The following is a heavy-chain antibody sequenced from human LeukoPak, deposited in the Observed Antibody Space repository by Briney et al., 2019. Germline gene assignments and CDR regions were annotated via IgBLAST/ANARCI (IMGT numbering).Heavy chain of an antibody. V-gene: IGHV3-23*01. Sequence: GGSLRLFCAASGFTFSIYAMSWVRQAPGKGLQWVSSITSRGESTWYVDSVKGRFTITRDNSENALYLQMHSLRAEDTAVYYCARDRPNYYGSDGHYYRRDGDYWGRGTLVSVSS. CDR2: ITSRGEST. CDR3: ARDRPNYYGSDGHYYRRDGDY. D-gene: IGHD3-22*01. CDR1: GFTFSIYA. J-gene: IGHJ4*02.